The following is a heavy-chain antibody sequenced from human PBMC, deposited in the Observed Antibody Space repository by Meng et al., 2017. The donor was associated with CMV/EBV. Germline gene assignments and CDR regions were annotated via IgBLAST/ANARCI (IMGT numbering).Heavy chain of an antibody. CDR2: IYYSGST. CDR3: ARVGRTSCYDY. D-gene: IGHD2-2*01. CDR1: GGSISSSDYY. J-gene: IGHJ4*02. Sequence: QVQLAESGPGLVQPSQTLSITCTGSGGSISSSDYYWSWTRQPPGKGLEWIAYIYYSGSTYYNQSLKSRVTISVDTSKNQFSLKLSSVTAADTAVYYCARVGRTSCYDYWGQGTLVTVSS. V-gene: IGHV4-30-4*08.